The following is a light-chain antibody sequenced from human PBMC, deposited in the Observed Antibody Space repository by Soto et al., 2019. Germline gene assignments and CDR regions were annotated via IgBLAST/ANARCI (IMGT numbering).Light chain of an antibody. CDR3: QQYGSSPLT. V-gene: IGKV3-20*01. CDR1: QIVSSNY. Sequence: EIVLTQSPGTLSLSPGERATLSCRASQIVSSNYLAWYQQIPGQAPRLLIYGASSRATGIPDRFSGSGSGTDFTLTIRGLEPEDFAIYYCQQYGSSPLTFGGGTKVEIK. J-gene: IGKJ4*01. CDR2: GAS.